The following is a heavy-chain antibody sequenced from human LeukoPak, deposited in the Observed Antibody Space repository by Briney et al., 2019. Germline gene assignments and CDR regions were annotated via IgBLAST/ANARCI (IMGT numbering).Heavy chain of an antibody. CDR1: GFTFSSYW. D-gene: IGHD5-18*01. Sequence: GGSLRLSCVASGFTFSSYWMHWFRQAPGKGLVRVSRINSDGSSTSYADSVKGRFTISRDSAKNTLYLQMNSLRAEDTAVYYCARGYSYGHTPLFDYWGQGTLVTVSS. V-gene: IGHV3-74*01. J-gene: IGHJ4*02. CDR3: ARGYSYGHTPLFDY. CDR2: INSDGSST.